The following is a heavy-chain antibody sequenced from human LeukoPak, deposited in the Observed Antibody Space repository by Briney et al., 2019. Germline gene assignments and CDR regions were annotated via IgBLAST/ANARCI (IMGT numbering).Heavy chain of an antibody. V-gene: IGHV3-48*04. J-gene: IGHJ4*02. D-gene: IGHD1-14*01. CDR3: ARPRPQRGAVRTKGEFDY. CDR2: ISSSSSTI. CDR1: GFTFGSYS. Sequence: GGSLRLSCAASGFTFGSYSMNWVRQAPGKGLEWVSYISSSSSTIYYADSVKGRFTISRDNAKNSLYLQMNSLRAEDTAVYYCARPRPQRGAVRTKGEFDYWGQGTLVTVSS.